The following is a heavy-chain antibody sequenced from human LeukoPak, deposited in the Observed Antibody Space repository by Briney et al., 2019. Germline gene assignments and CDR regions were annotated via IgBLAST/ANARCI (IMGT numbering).Heavy chain of an antibody. J-gene: IGHJ4*02. CDR3: ARRRTTGTTGYFDY. Sequence: RPSETLSLTCTVSGGSISTYYWSWIRQPPGKGLECIGYIYTTESTNYNPSLESRVTISVDTSKNQFSLMLSSVTAADTAFYYCARRRTTGTTGYFDYWGQGILDTVSS. CDR2: IYTTEST. CDR1: GGSISTYY. V-gene: IGHV4-4*09. D-gene: IGHD1-1*01.